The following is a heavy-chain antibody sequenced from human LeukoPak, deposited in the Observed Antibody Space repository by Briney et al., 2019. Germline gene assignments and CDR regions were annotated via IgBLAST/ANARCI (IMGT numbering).Heavy chain of an antibody. J-gene: IGHJ4*02. D-gene: IGHD3-10*01. V-gene: IGHV3-48*02. Sequence: GGSLRLSCAASGFTFSSYSMNWVRQAPGKGLEWVSYISSDSITIYYADSVKGRFTISRDNAKNSLYLQMKSLRDKDTAVYSCSRYGSGTSYITNYFDYWGQGTLVTVSS. CDR2: ISSDSITI. CDR3: SRYGSGTSYITNYFDY. CDR1: GFTFSSYS.